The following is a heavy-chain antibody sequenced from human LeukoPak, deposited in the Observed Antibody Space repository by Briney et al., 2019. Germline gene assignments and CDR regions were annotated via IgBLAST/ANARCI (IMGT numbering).Heavy chain of an antibody. Sequence: GGSLTQSFVCTRFTYVDYAMHWLRQVRAKGLEWVSLVCANGGCTHYADSVKGRFTISRDNSKNSLYLQMNSLRTEDTALYYCAKWKTLTGNDYWGQGTLVTVSS. CDR2: VCANGGCT. V-gene: IGHV3-43*02. CDR3: AKWKTLTGNDY. J-gene: IGHJ4*02. D-gene: IGHD7-27*01. CDR1: RFTYVDYA.